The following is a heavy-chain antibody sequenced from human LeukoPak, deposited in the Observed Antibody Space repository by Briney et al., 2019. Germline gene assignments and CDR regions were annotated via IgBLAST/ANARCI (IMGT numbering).Heavy chain of an antibody. D-gene: IGHD3-3*01. V-gene: IGHV3-11*04. CDR3: ARATPGGITIFGVAQVDAFDI. CDR1: GFTFSDYY. CDR2: ISSSGSTI. Sequence: GGSLRLSCAASGFTFSDYYMSWIRQAPGKGLEWVSYISSSGSTIYYADSVKGRFTISRDNAKNSLYLQMNSLRAEDTAVYYCARATPGGITIFGVAQVDAFDIWGQGTMVTVSS. J-gene: IGHJ3*02.